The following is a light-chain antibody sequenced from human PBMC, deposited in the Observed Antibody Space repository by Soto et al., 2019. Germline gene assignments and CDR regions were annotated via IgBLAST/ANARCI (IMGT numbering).Light chain of an antibody. Sequence: QSVVTQPASVSGSPGQSITSSCTGTSSDVGGYNYVSWYQQHPGKAPKLMIYDVSNRPSGVSNRFSGSKSGNTASLTISGLQAEDEADYYCSSYTSSSTPYVFGTGTKVTVL. J-gene: IGLJ1*01. CDR3: SSYTSSSTPYV. CDR1: SSDVGGYNY. V-gene: IGLV2-14*01. CDR2: DVS.